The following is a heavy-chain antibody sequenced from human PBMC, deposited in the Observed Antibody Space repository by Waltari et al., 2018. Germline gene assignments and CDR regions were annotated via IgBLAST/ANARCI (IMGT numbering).Heavy chain of an antibody. CDR2: IYGSGLSR. CDR3: AKDYSYSGFET. V-gene: IGHV3-23*01. Sequence: EVQLLESGGGLVQPGGSLRLSCAASGFHFSNYDMSWVRQAPGKGLEWVSTIYGSGLSRYYAASVKGRFTISRDNSRNTLYLLMQSLRAEDTAVFYCAKDYSYSGFETWGKGTMVTVSS. CDR1: GFHFSNYD. J-gene: IGHJ3*02. D-gene: IGHD3-10*01.